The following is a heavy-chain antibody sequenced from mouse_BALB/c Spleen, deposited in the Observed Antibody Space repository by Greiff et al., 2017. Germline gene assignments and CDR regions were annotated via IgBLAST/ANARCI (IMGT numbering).Heavy chain of an antibody. V-gene: IGHV5-15*02. J-gene: IGHJ2*01. CDR1: GFTFSDYG. Sequence: EVMLVESGGGLVQPGGSRKLSCAASGFTFSDYGMAWVRQAPGKGPEWVAFISNLAYSIYYADTVTGRFTISRENAKNTLYLEMSSLRSEDTAMYYCAREGGSSYRYFDYWGQGTTLTVSS. CDR3: AREGGSSYRYFDY. D-gene: IGHD1-1*01. CDR2: ISNLAYSI.